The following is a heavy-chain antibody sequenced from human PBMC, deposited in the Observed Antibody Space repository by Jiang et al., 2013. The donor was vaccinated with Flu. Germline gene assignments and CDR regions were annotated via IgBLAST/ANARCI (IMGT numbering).Heavy chain of an antibody. CDR3: ASNSVYESSGYYLGY. Sequence: ETLSLTCTVSGGSISNYFWSWIRQPPGKGLEWIGYTYYSGSTNYNPSLESRVTISVDTSKNQFSLKLSSVTAADTAVYYCASNSVYESSGYYLGYWGQGTLVTVSS. J-gene: IGHJ4*02. D-gene: IGHD3-22*01. CDR2: TYYSGST. CDR1: GGSISNYF. V-gene: IGHV4-59*01.